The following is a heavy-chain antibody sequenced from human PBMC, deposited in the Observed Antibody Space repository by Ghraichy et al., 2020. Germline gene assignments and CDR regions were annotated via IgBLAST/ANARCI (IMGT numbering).Heavy chain of an antibody. V-gene: IGHV3-21*01. D-gene: IGHD2-2*01. J-gene: IGHJ4*02. CDR1: GFTFSSYS. Sequence: GGSLRLSCAASGFTFSSYSMNWVRQAPGKGLEWVSSISSSSGFIYYADSVKGRFTISRDNAKDSLYLHMNSLRAEDTAVYYCAREEGLVDWVQGTLVTVSS. CDR2: ISSSSGFI. CDR3: AREEGLVD.